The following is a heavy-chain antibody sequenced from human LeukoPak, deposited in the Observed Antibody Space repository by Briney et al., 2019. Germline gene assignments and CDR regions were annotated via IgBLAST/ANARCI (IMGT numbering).Heavy chain of an antibody. J-gene: IGHJ6*03. CDR1: GYTFTSYG. Sequence: VASVKVSCKASGYTFTSYGISWVRQAPGQGLEWMGGIIPIFGTANYAQKFQGRVTITTDESASTAYMELSSLRSEDTAVYYCARGAFEYSYGDYYYYYMDVWGKGTTVTVSS. CDR3: ARGAFEYSYGDYYYYYMDV. V-gene: IGHV1-69*05. CDR2: IIPIFGTA. D-gene: IGHD5-18*01.